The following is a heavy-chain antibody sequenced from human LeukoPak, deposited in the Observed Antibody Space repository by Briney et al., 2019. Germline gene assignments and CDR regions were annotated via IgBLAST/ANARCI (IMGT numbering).Heavy chain of an antibody. J-gene: IGHJ4*02. D-gene: IGHD3-22*01. CDR2: IYYSGST. Sequence: SETLSLTCTVSGGSISSHYWSWIRQPPGKGLEWIGYIYYSGSTNYNPSLESRVTISVDTSKNQFSLKLSSVTAADTAVYYCASYYDSSGYYNYWGQGTLVTVSS. CDR3: ASYYDSSGYYNY. CDR1: GGSISSHY. V-gene: IGHV4-59*11.